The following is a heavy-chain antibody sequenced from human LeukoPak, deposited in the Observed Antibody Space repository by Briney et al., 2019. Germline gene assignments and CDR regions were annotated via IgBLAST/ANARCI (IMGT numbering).Heavy chain of an antibody. CDR3: ARSKDYYDSSGYLPSDY. V-gene: IGHV1-18*01. CDR1: GYTFTSYG. J-gene: IGHJ4*02. Sequence: ASVTVSCTASGYTFTSYGISWVRQAPGQGLEWMGWISAYNGNTNYAQKLQGRVTMTTDTSTSTAYMELRSLRSDDAAVYYCARSKDYYDSSGYLPSDYWGQGTLVTVSS. D-gene: IGHD3-22*01. CDR2: ISAYNGNT.